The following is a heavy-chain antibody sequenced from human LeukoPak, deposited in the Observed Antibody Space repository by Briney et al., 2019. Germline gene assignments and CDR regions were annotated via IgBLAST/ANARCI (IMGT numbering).Heavy chain of an antibody. D-gene: IGHD6-19*01. Sequence: SQTLSLTCAISGDSVSSNSTAWNWIRQSPSRGLEWLGRTYYRSKWYNDYAVSVKSRITINPDTSKNQFSLQLNSVTPEDTAVFYCARDQISITVGGDYYSYYMDVWGKGTTVTVSS. V-gene: IGHV6-1*01. CDR1: GDSVSSNSTA. CDR3: ARDQISITVGGDYYSYYMDV. CDR2: TYYRSKWYN. J-gene: IGHJ6*03.